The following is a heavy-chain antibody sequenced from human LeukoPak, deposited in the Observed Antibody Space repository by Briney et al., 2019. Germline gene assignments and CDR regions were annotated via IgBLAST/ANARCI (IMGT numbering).Heavy chain of an antibody. Sequence: PSETLSLTCTVSGGSISSYYWSWIRQPPGKGLEWIGYIYYSGSTYYNPSLKSRVTISVDRSKNQFSLKLSSVTAADTAVYYCARDRDLRYFDLWGRGTLVTVSS. CDR3: ARDRDLRYFDL. CDR2: IYYSGST. J-gene: IGHJ2*01. D-gene: IGHD5/OR15-5a*01. CDR1: GGSISSYY. V-gene: IGHV4-59*12.